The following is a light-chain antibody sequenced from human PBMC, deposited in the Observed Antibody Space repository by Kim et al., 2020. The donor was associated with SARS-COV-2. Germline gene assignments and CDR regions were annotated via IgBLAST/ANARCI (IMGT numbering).Light chain of an antibody. V-gene: IGKV1-39*01. Sequence: IQMTQFQSSLSASVGETVTITCRASQTISTHVNWYRQRPGKAPQLLIYDASNLQGGVPSKFRGSGSGTDFSLIISGLPPEDFATYYCHQAYSAPYTFGQGTKLEI. CDR2: DAS. CDR3: HQAYSAPYT. CDR1: QTISTH. J-gene: IGKJ2*01.